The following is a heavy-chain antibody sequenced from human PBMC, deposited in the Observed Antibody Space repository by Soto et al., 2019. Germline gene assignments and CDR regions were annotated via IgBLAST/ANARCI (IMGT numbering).Heavy chain of an antibody. J-gene: IGHJ3*02. Sequence: ASVKVSCKVSGYTLTELSMHWVRQAPGKGLEWMGGFDPEDGETIYAQKFQGRVTMTEDTSTDTAYMELRSLRSEDTAVYYCATTDYYDSSGYISFDIWGQGTMVTVSS. CDR3: ATTDYYDSSGYISFDI. V-gene: IGHV1-24*01. CDR1: GYTLTELS. D-gene: IGHD3-22*01. CDR2: FDPEDGET.